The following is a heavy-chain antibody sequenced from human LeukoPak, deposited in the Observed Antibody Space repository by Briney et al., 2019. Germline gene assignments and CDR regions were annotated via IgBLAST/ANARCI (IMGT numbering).Heavy chain of an antibody. CDR3: ARDGRGSTSLDN. CDR2: IHYSGST. D-gene: IGHD6-6*01. Sequence: PSETLSLTCTVSGGSMGSYYWSWIRQPPGKGLEWIGHIHYSGSTNYNPSLKSRVTISVDTSKNQFSLKLSSVTAADTAVYYCARDGRGSTSLDNWGQGILVTVSS. V-gene: IGHV4-59*12. J-gene: IGHJ4*02. CDR1: GGSMGSYY.